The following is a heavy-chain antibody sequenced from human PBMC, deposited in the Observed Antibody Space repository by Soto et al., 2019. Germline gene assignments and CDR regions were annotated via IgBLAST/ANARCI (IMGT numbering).Heavy chain of an antibody. CDR1: GFTFGDYA. V-gene: IGHV3-49*04. D-gene: IGHD3-10*01. Sequence: GGSLRLSCTASGFTFGDYAMSWVRQAPGKGLEWVGFIRSKAYGGTTEYAASVKGRFTISRDDSKSIAYLQMNSLKTEDTAVYYCHITYYYGSGSYSRSSADSFHIPGQ. J-gene: IGHJ3*02. CDR3: HITYYYGSGSYSRSSADSFHI. CDR2: IRSKAYGGTT.